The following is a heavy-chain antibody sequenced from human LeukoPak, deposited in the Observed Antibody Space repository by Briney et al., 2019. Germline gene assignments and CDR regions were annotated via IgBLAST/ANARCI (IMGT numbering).Heavy chain of an antibody. J-gene: IGHJ5*02. CDR1: GGSFSGYY. V-gene: IGHV4-34*01. D-gene: IGHD3-10*01. CDR3: ARGRGYYYGSGSYKNWFDP. CDR2: INHSGST. Sequence: PSETLSLTCAVYGGSFSGYYWSWIRQPPGKGLEWIGKINHSGSTNYNPSLKSRVTISVDTSKNQFSLKLSSVTAADTAVYYCARGRGYYYGSGSYKNWFDPWGQGTLVTVSS.